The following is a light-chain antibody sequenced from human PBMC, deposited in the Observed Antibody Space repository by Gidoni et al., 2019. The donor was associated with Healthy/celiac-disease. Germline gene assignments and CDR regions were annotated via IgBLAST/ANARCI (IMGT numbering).Light chain of an antibody. CDR1: QSVSSY. J-gene: IGKJ2*01. CDR2: DAS. Sequence: IVLTQSPATLSLSPGARATLSCRASQSVSSYFAWYQQKPGQAPRLLIYDASNRATGIPARFSGSGSGTDFTLTISSLEPEDFAVYYCQQRSNWPPMYTFGQGTKLEIK. CDR3: QQRSNWPPMYT. V-gene: IGKV3-11*01.